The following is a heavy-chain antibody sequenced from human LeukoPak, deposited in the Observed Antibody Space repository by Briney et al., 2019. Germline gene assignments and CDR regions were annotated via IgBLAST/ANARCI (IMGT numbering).Heavy chain of an antibody. CDR2: IYYSGST. CDR1: GVFISSGDYY. V-gene: IGHV4-61*08. J-gene: IGHJ6*03. CDR3: ARVNIAAPLYYYYYMDV. Sequence: SETLSLTCTVSGVFISSGDYYWGWIRQPPGKGLEWIGYIYYSGSTNYNPSLKSRVTISVDTSKNQFSLKLSSVTAADTAVYYCARVNIAAPLYYYYYMDVWGKGTTVTVSS. D-gene: IGHD6-13*01.